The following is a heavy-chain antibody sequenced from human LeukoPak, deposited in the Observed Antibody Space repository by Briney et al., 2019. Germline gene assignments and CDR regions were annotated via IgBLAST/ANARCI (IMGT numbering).Heavy chain of an antibody. CDR3: ARRIAARPTYYYYGMDV. D-gene: IGHD6-6*01. CDR2: INPNSGGT. J-gene: IGHJ6*02. Sequence: ASVKVSCKASGYTFTGYYMHWVRQAPGQGLEWMGWINPNSGGTNYAQKFQGRVTMTRDTSISTAYMELSRLRSDDTAVYYCARRIAARPTYYYYGMDVWGQGTTVTASS. CDR1: GYTFTGYY. V-gene: IGHV1-2*02.